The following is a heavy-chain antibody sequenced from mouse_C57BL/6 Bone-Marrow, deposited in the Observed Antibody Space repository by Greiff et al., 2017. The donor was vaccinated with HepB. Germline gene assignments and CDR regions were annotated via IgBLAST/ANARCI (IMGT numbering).Heavy chain of an antibody. Sequence: EVQLVESGGGLVKPGGSLKLSCAASGFTFSSYTMSWVRQTPEKRLEWVATISGGGGNTYYPDSVKGRFTISRDNAKNTLYLQMSSLRSEDTALYYCARHQFITTVEFAYWGQGTLVTVSA. CDR2: ISGGGGNT. CDR3: ARHQFITTVEFAY. V-gene: IGHV5-9*01. D-gene: IGHD1-1*01. J-gene: IGHJ3*01. CDR1: GFTFSSYT.